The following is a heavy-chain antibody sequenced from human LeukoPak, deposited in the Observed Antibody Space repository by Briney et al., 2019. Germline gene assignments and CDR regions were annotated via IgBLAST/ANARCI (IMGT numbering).Heavy chain of an antibody. D-gene: IGHD3-22*01. Sequence: SETLSLTCTVSGGSISSYYWSWIRQPPGKGLEWIGYIYYSGITNYNPSLKSRVTISVDTSKNQFSLKLSSVTAADTALYYCAREGYYYDSSRWYLDLWGRGTLVTVSS. CDR3: AREGYYYDSSRWYLDL. J-gene: IGHJ2*01. V-gene: IGHV4-59*01. CDR2: IYYSGIT. CDR1: GGSISSYY.